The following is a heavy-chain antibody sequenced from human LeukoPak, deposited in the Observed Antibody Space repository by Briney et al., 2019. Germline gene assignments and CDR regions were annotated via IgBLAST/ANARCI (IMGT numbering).Heavy chain of an antibody. D-gene: IGHD7-27*01. CDR2: ISAYNGNT. CDR1: GYTFTSYG. V-gene: IGHV1-18*01. J-gene: IGHJ6*03. Sequence: ASVKVSCKASGYTFTSYGISWVRQAPGQGLEWMGWISAYNGNTNYAQKLQGRVTMTTDTSTSTAYMELRSLRSDDTAVCYCARDLSNWGLRYYYYYMDVWGKGTTVTVSS. CDR3: ARDLSNWGLRYYYYYMDV.